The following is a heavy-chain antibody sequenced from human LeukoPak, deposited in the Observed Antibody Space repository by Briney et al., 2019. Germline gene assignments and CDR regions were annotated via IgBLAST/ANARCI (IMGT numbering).Heavy chain of an antibody. Sequence: SVKVSCKASGGTFSSYAISWVRQAPGQGLEWMGRIIPILGIANYAQKFQGRVTITADKSTSTAYMELSSLRSEDTAVYYCARANYSNYSKGGVSNYYYYGMDVWGQRTTVTVSS. D-gene: IGHD4-11*01. V-gene: IGHV1-69*04. J-gene: IGHJ6*02. CDR3: ARANYSNYSKGGVSNYYYYGMDV. CDR1: GGTFSSYA. CDR2: IIPILGIA.